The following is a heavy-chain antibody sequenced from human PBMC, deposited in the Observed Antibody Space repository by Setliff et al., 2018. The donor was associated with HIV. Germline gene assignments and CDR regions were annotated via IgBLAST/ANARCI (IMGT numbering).Heavy chain of an antibody. CDR1: GFTFSNYA. Sequence: GGSLRLSCAASGFTFSNYAMSWVRQAPGKGPEWVSSISGSGGDTSYADSVQGRFTISRDNSKNMLYLQMNSLRAEDTAVYYCAKWFGEFFRAFDRWGQGTMVTVSS. V-gene: IGHV3-23*01. J-gene: IGHJ3*01. CDR2: ISGSGGDT. D-gene: IGHD3-10*01. CDR3: AKWFGEFFRAFDR.